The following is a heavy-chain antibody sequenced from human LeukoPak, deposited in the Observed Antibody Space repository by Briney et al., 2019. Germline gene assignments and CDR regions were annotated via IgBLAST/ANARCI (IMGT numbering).Heavy chain of an antibody. D-gene: IGHD2-21*01. CDR2: VYYSGET. V-gene: IGHV4-59*11. J-gene: IGHJ4*02. CDR1: GGSISGHY. CDR3: ARLQGDSTAIFDY. Sequence: SETLSLTCTVSGGSISGHYWSWIRQPPAKGLEWVGYVYYSGETNYNPSLKSRVTILVDTSKNQFSLKLTSVTAADTAVYYCARLQGDSTAIFDYWARESWSPSPQ.